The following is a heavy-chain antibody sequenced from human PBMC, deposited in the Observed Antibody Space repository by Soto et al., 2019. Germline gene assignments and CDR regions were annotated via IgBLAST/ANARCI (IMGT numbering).Heavy chain of an antibody. V-gene: IGHV3-13*01. J-gene: IGHJ6*02. D-gene: IGHD2-15*01. CDR1: GFTFSSYD. CDR3: ARDGCSGGSCYHYYYYGMDV. Sequence: GALRLSCAASGFTFSSYDMHWVRQATGKGLEWVSAIGTAGDTYYPGSVKGRFTISRENAKNSLYLQMNSLRAEDTAVYYCARDGCSGGSCYHYYYYGMDVWGQGTTVTVSS. CDR2: IGTAGDT.